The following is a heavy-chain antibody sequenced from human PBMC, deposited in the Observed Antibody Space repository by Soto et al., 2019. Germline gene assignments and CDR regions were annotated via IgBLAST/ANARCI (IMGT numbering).Heavy chain of an antibody. CDR2: ISGSGGST. CDR1: GFTFSNYA. V-gene: IGHV3-23*01. D-gene: IGHD4-17*01. J-gene: IGHJ6*02. Sequence: PGGSLRLSCAASGFTFSNYAVTWVRQAPGKGLEWVSTISGSGGSTYYADSVKGRFTISRDNSKNTLYLQMNSLRAEDTAVYYCAREGYGDTHYYGMDVWGQGTTVTVSS. CDR3: AREGYGDTHYYGMDV.